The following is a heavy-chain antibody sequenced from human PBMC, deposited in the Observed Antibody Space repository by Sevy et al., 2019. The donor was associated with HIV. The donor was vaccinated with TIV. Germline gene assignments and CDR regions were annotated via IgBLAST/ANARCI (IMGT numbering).Heavy chain of an antibody. CDR1: GGSISSYY. Sequence: SETLSLTCTVSGGSISSYYWSWIRQPPGKGLEWIGSIYYSGSTTYNPSLKSGVTISVDTTKNQFCLKLSSVTAADTAVYYCARQVGDIVVAYFDYWGQGTLVTVSS. D-gene: IGHD2-15*01. V-gene: IGHV4-59*08. CDR2: IYYSGST. J-gene: IGHJ4*02. CDR3: ARQVGDIVVAYFDY.